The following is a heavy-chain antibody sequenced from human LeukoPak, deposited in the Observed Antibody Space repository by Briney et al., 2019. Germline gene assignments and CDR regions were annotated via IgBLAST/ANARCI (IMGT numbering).Heavy chain of an antibody. D-gene: IGHD5-18*01. CDR1: GGSISSGDYY. CDR2: IYYSGST. Sequence: TSQTLSLTCTGSGGSISSGDYYWSWIRQPPGKGLEWIGYIYYSGSTYYNPSLKGRVTISVDTSKNQFSLKLSSVTAADTAVYYCATVDTAMVTRDYWGQGTLVTVSS. J-gene: IGHJ4*02. V-gene: IGHV4-30-4*08. CDR3: ATVDTAMVTRDY.